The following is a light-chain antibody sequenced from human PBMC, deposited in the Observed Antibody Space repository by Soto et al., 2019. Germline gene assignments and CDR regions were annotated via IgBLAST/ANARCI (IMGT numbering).Light chain of an antibody. CDR3: QQYNSYSWT. J-gene: IGKJ1*01. CDR1: QSISSW. Sequence: DIQMTQSPSTLSASVGDRVTITCRASQSISSWVAWYKPTPGKATKLLIYKASSLESGVPSRVSGSGSGTEVTLTISSLQPDDCATYYCQQYNSYSWTFGQGTKVDIK. CDR2: KAS. V-gene: IGKV1-5*03.